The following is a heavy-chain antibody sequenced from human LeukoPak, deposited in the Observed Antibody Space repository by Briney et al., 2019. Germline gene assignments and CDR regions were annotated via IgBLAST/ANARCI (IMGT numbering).Heavy chain of an antibody. CDR3: ARGGDYLFDY. D-gene: IGHD4-17*01. CDR2: IYYSGTT. V-gene: IGHV4-59*01. CDR1: GGSISSYY. Sequence: SGTLSLTCTVSGGSISSYYWSWIRQPPGKGLECIGYIYYSGTTNYNPSLKSRVTISVDTSKNQFSLKLRSVTAADTAVYYCARGGDYLFDYWGQGTLVTVSS. J-gene: IGHJ4*02.